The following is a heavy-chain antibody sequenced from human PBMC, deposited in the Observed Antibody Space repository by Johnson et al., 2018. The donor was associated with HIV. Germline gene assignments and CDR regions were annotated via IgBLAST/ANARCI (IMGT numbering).Heavy chain of an antibody. CDR2: ISYDGSNK. V-gene: IGHV3-30-3*01. CDR3: ARDPPGHRDDAFDI. Sequence: QVQLVESGGGVVQPGRSLRLSCAASGFTFSSYAMHWVRQAPGKGLEWVAVISYDGSNKYYADSVKGRFTISRDNSKNTLYLQMNSLRAEDTAVYYCARDPPGHRDDAFDIWGQGTMVTVSS. CDR1: GFTFSSYA. J-gene: IGHJ3*02.